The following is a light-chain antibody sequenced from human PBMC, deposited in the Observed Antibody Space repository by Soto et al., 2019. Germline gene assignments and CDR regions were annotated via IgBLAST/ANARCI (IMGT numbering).Light chain of an antibody. CDR2: DVN. V-gene: IGLV2-14*03. Sequence: QSALTQPASVSGSPGQSITISCTGTSSDGGGYNIVSWYQQHSGKVPKLMIFDVNSRPSGVSDRFSGSKSGNTASLPISGLQAEDEGHYYCSSYTSSSTHVFGRGTKVTDL. CDR1: SSDGGGYNI. CDR3: SSYTSSSTHV. J-gene: IGLJ1*01.